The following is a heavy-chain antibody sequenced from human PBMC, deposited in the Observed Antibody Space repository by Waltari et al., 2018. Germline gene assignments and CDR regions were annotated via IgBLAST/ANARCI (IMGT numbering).Heavy chain of an antibody. CDR3: ASSLYGDYTQIWGRVFDY. D-gene: IGHD4-17*01. J-gene: IGHJ4*02. V-gene: IGHV3-23*01. Sequence: VQLLESGGGLVQSGGSLRLSCAASGFTFRSYAMNWVRQAPGKGVEGVSGSSGSGGSTDYADSVKGRFTIARDNSKNTLYLQMNNLRVEDTAVYYCASSLYGDYTQIWGRVFDYWGQGTLVTVSS. CDR2: SSGSGGST. CDR1: GFTFRSYA.